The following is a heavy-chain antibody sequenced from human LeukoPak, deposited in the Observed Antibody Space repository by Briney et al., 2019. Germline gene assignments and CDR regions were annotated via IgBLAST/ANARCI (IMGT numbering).Heavy chain of an antibody. CDR1: GGFFSDYY. CDR3: ARGPSIRYYDGSGYYYFDY. V-gene: IGHV4-34*01. J-gene: IGHJ4*02. D-gene: IGHD3-22*01. Sequence: SETLSLTCAVYGGFFSDYYWTWIRRPPGKGLEWIGEINHSGSTNYNPSLKSRVSISVETSKNQFSLNLDSVTAADTAVYYCARGPSIRYYDGSGYYYFDYWGQGTLVTAST. CDR2: INHSGST.